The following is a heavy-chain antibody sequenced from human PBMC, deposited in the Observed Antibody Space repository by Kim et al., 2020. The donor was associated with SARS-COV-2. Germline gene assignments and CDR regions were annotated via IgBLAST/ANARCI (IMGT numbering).Heavy chain of an antibody. CDR1: GFTFSSYW. CDR3: ARVYCTNGVCYDAFDI. V-gene: IGHV3-74*01. CDR2: INSDGSST. D-gene: IGHD2-8*01. Sequence: GSLRLSCAASGFTFSSYWMHWVRQAPGKGLVWVSRINSDGSSTSCADSVKGRFTISRDNAKNTLYLQMNSLRAEDTAVYYCARVYCTNGVCYDAFDIWGQGTMVTVSS. J-gene: IGHJ3*02.